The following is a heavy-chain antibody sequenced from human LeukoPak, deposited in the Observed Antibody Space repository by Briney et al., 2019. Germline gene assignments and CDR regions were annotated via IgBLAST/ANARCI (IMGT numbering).Heavy chain of an antibody. J-gene: IGHJ5*02. CDR1: GGSFSGYY. V-gene: IGHV4-34*01. CDR2: INHSGST. Sequence: PSETLSLTCAVYGGSFSGYYWSWIRQPPGKGLEWIGEINHSGSTNYNPSLKSRVTISVDTSKNQFSLKLSSVTAADTAVYYCARQTVLWFGEDNWFDPWGQGTLVTVSS. D-gene: IGHD3-10*01. CDR3: ARQTVLWFGEDNWFDP.